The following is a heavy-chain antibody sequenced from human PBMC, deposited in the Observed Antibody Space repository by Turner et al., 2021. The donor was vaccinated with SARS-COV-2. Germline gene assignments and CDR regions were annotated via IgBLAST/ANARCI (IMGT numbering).Heavy chain of an antibody. Sequence: VQLVESGGGVVQPGTSMSLSCAASGFDFNRYGRQWVRQAPGKGLEWVAHISPGGGERYYPDSVKGRFTISRDDSRNTVFLQMNTLTAGDTAVYYCARDSDGSGCLSSLDVWGQGTLVTVSS. V-gene: IGHV3-33*02. CDR2: ISPGGGER. CDR3: ARDSDGSGCLSSLDV. D-gene: IGHD3-22*01. J-gene: IGHJ4*02. CDR1: GFDFNRYG.